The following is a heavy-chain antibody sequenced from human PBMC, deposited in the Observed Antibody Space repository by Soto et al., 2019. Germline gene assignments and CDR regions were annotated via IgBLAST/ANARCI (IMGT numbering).Heavy chain of an antibody. J-gene: IGHJ4*02. Sequence: XGSLRLSCAASGFTFSDYYINWFRQAPGKGLEWVSYISSSGSSIYYADSVKGRFTISRDNAKNSLYLQMNSLRAEDTAVYYCARVRTSMIQVVFDYWGQGTQVTVSS. D-gene: IGHD3-22*01. CDR2: ISSSGSSI. CDR1: GFTFSDYY. V-gene: IGHV3-11*01. CDR3: ARVRTSMIQVVFDY.